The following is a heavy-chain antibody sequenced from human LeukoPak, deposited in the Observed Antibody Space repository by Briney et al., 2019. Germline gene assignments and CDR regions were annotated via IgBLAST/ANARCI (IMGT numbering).Heavy chain of an antibody. D-gene: IGHD3-22*01. J-gene: IGHJ5*02. V-gene: IGHV4-59*01. CDR3: ARASGPTYYYDSSGYPLRENWFDP. CDR1: GGSISSYY. Sequence: TSETLSLTCTVSGGSISSYYWSWIRQPPGKGLEWIGYIYYSGSTNYNPSLKSRVTISVDTSKNQFSLKLSSVTAADTAVYYCARASGPTYYYDSSGYPLRENWFDPWGQGTLVTVSS. CDR2: IYYSGST.